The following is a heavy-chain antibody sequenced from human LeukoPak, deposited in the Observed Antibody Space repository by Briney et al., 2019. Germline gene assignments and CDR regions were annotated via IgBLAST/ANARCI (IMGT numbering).Heavy chain of an antibody. CDR1: GYSFTSYW. Sequence: GESLKISCKGSGYSFTSYWIGWVRQMPGKGLEWMGIIYPGDSDTRYSPSLQGQVTISADKSITTAYLQWSSLKASGTAMYYCALWTTAASGAYWGQGTLVTVSS. J-gene: IGHJ4*02. CDR2: IYPGDSDT. CDR3: ALWTTAASGAY. V-gene: IGHV5-51*01. D-gene: IGHD4-11*01.